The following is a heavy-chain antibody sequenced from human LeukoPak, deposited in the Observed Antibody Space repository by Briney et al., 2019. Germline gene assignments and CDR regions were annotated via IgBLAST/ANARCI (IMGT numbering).Heavy chain of an antibody. V-gene: IGHV6-1*01. CDR1: GDSVSSSPAG. CDR2: AYYRSKLYI. J-gene: IGHJ4*02. D-gene: IGHD3-10*01. Sequence: SQTLSLTCTISGDSVSSSPAGWNWLRQAPSRGREWRGSAYYRSKLYIDYAVSVKGLITITTATSMNRFSLQLNAVTPDDRAVYYCARGTVRGGTNFDYWGQGTLVTVSS. CDR3: ARGTVRGGTNFDY.